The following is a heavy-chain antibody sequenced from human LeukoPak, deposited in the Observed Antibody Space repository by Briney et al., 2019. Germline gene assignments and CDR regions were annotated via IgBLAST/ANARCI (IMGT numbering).Heavy chain of an antibody. D-gene: IGHD6-13*01. CDR3: GSYSSSWYKSWGSRDNDY. Sequence: SETLSLTCTVSGGSISSGGYYWSWIRQPPGKGLEWIGYIYHSGSTYYNPSLKSRVTISVDRSKNQFSLKLSSVTAADTAVYYCGSYSSSWYKSWGSRDNDYWGQGTLVTVSS. CDR2: IYHSGST. J-gene: IGHJ4*02. CDR1: GGSISSGGYY. V-gene: IGHV4-30-2*01.